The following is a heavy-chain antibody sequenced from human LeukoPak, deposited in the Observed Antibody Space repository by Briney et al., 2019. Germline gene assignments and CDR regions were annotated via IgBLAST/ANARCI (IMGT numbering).Heavy chain of an antibody. V-gene: IGHV3-21*01. CDR1: GFTFSSYS. CDR2: ISSSSSYI. Sequence: GGSLRLSCAASGFTFSSYSMNWVRQAPGKGLEWVSSISSSSSYIYYADSVKGRFTISRDNAKNSLYLQMNSLRAEDTAVYYCVSYSSSSDGIDYWGQGTLVTVSS. D-gene: IGHD6-6*01. J-gene: IGHJ4*02. CDR3: VSYSSSSDGIDY.